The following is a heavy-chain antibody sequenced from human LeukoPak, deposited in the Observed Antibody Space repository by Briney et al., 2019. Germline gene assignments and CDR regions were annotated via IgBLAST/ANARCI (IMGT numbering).Heavy chain of an antibody. Sequence: QPGGSLRLSCAASGFTFSRFGMQWVRQAPGKGLEWVTFIRSDGSIKYYADSVKGRFTISRDNSKKTLYLQMNSLRAEDTAVYYCAKDVSTNCVGDCPPDYWGQGTLVTVSS. CDR3: AKDVSTNCVGDCPPDY. V-gene: IGHV3-30*02. D-gene: IGHD2-21*02. CDR1: GFTFSRFG. J-gene: IGHJ4*02. CDR2: IRSDGSIK.